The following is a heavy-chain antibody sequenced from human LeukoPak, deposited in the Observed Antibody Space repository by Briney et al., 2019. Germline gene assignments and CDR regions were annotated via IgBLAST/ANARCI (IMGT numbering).Heavy chain of an antibody. CDR3: AKHPRLVRYFDS. CDR1: GFTFSSYS. V-gene: IGHV3-23*01. CDR2: FSGTGEIT. Sequence: GGSLRLSCAASGFTFSSYSMSWVRQAPGKGQVWVSTFSGTGEITYYADSVKGRFTISRDNSKNTLYLQMTSLRAEDTARYYCAKHPRLVRYFDSWGQGTLVTVSS. D-gene: IGHD6-6*01. J-gene: IGHJ4*02.